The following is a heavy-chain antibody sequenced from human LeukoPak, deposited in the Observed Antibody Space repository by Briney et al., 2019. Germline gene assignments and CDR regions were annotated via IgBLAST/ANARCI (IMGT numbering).Heavy chain of an antibody. V-gene: IGHV3-30*04. CDR2: ISYDGSNK. CDR1: GFTFSSYA. J-gene: IGHJ3*02. CDR3: ARDKYCSGGSCSSAFDI. D-gene: IGHD2-15*01. Sequence: GRSLRLSCAASGFTFSSYAVHWVRQAPGKGLEWVAVISYDGSNKYYADSVKGRFTISRDNSKNTLYLQMNSLRAEDTAVYYCARDKYCSGGSCSSAFDIWGQGTMVTVSS.